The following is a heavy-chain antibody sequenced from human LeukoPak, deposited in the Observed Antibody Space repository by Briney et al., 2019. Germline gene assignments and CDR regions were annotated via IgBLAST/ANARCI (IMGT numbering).Heavy chain of an antibody. CDR3: AGLVGRYSSGLYYYYFDY. J-gene: IGHJ4*02. CDR1: GDSINSLDL. D-gene: IGHD3-22*01. V-gene: IGHV4-4*02. Sequence: SETLSPTCTVSGDSINSLDLWSWVRQPPGKGLEWIGEMYLSGTTHSNPSVKSRVTISIDKSKNQFFLNSSSVTAADTAVYYCAGLVGRYSSGLYYYYFDYWGQGTLVTVSS. CDR2: MYLSGTT.